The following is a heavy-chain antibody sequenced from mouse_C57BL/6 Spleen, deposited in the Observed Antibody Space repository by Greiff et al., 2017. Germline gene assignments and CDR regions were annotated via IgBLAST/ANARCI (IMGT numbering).Heavy chain of an antibody. CDR1: GFTFSDYG. D-gene: IGHD2-5*01. J-gene: IGHJ1*03. CDR3: ARESNYVLRYFDV. Sequence: EVNLVESGGGLVKPGGSLKLSCAASGFTFSDYGMHWVRQAPEKGLEWVAYISSGSSTIYYADTVKGRFTISRDNAKNTLSLQMTSLRSEDTAMYYCARESNYVLRYFDVWGTGTTVTVSS. CDR2: ISSGSSTI. V-gene: IGHV5-17*01.